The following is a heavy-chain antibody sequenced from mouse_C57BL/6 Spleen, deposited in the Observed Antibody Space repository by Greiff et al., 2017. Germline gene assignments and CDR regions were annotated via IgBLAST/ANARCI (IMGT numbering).Heavy chain of an antibody. CDR2: IRSKSNNYAT. D-gene: IGHD2-4*01. CDR1: GFSFNTYA. V-gene: IGHV10-1*01. CDR3: VRQIYYDYDGFAY. J-gene: IGHJ3*01. Sequence: EVKLVEPGGGLVQPKGSLKLSCAASGFSFNTYAMNWVRQAPGKGLEWVARIRSKSNNYATYYADSVKDRFTISRDDSESMLYLQMNNLKTEDTAMYYCVRQIYYDYDGFAYWGQGTLVTVSA.